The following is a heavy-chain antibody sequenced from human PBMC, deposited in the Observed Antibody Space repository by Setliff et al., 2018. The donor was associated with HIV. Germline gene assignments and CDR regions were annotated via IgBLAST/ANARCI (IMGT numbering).Heavy chain of an antibody. CDR3: ARTRGYTYGYIDS. CDR1: GGSIGTTTYY. J-gene: IGHJ4*02. V-gene: IGHV4-39*01. Sequence: SETLSLTCAVSGGSIGTTTYYWGWIRQPPGKGLEWIGSIYYNGITYYNPSLKGRFTISVDTSKNQFSLKVTSVTAADTAVYYCARTRGYTYGYIDSWAQGTLVTVSS. D-gene: IGHD5-18*01. CDR2: IYYNGIT.